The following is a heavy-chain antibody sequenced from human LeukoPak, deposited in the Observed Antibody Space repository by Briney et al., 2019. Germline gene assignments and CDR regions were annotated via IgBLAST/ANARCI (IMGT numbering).Heavy chain of an antibody. Sequence: KTSETLSLTCTVSGGSISSYYWSWIRQPAGKRLEWIGRIYTSGSTNYNPSLKSRVTMSVDTSKNQFSLKLSSVTAADTAVYYCARDGDILTGPYYFDYWGQGTLVTVSS. CDR3: ARDGDILTGPYYFDY. CDR1: GGSISSYY. V-gene: IGHV4-4*07. J-gene: IGHJ4*02. D-gene: IGHD3-9*01. CDR2: IYTSGST.